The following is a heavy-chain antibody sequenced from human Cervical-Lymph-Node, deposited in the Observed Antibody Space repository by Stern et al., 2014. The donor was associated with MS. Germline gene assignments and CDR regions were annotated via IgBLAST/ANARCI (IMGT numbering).Heavy chain of an antibody. CDR1: GFSLSTSGMC. CDR2: TDWDDDK. D-gene: IGHD1-26*01. V-gene: IGHV2-70*01. Sequence: QVTLRESGPALVKPTQTLTLTCTFSGFSLSTSGMCVSWIRQPPGKALEWPALTDWDDDKYYSTSLKTRLTISKDTSKNQVVLTMTNMDPVDTATYYCARFSGSYPYYYYGMDVWGQGTTVTVSS. CDR3: ARFSGSYPYYYYGMDV. J-gene: IGHJ6*02.